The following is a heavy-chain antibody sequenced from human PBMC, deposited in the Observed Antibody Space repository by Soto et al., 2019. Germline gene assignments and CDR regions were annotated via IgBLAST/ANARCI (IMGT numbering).Heavy chain of an antibody. Sequence: QITLKESGPTLVKPTQTLTLTCSVSGFSLNTGGLGVGWIRQPPGKALEWLALIYCGDDERYSTSLRNGFSISKDTSNSLVVFTMTNMDPVDTATYYCIHSRCGGDCLRSYSSHYYYGLDVWGQGTTVTVSS. J-gene: IGHJ6*02. D-gene: IGHD2-21*02. V-gene: IGHV2-5*02. CDR2: IYCGDDE. CDR1: GFSLNTGGLG. CDR3: IHSRCGGDCLRSYSSHYYYGLDV.